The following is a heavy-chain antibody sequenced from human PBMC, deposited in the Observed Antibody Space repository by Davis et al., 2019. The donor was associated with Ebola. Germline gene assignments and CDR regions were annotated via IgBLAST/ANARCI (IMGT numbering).Heavy chain of an antibody. J-gene: IGHJ6*03. D-gene: IGHD5-18*01. V-gene: IGHV4-4*08. CDR1: GGSVSTYY. Sequence: SETLSLTCTVSGGSVSTYYWSWIRQPPGKGLEWIGYIYNNGNTHYNPSLTSRVTISVDTSKNQFSLKLNSVAAADTAVYYCARAGPYSPYYYYFSDVWGRGTTVTVSS. CDR2: IYNNGNT. CDR3: ARAGPYSPYYYYFSDV.